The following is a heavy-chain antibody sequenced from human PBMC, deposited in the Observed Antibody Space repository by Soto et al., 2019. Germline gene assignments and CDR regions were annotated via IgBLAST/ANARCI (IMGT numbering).Heavy chain of an antibody. CDR2: ISAHNGNT. J-gene: IGHJ4*02. V-gene: IGHV1-18*01. D-gene: IGHD1-1*01. CDR1: GYAFTTYG. CDR3: PRGRYGDY. Sequence: QVHLVQSGAEVKKPGASVKVSCKGSGYAFTTYGITWVRQAPGQGLEWMGWISAHNGNTNYAQKLQGRVTVTRDTSTSTAYMELRSLRSDDKAVYYCPRGRYGDYWGQGALITVSS.